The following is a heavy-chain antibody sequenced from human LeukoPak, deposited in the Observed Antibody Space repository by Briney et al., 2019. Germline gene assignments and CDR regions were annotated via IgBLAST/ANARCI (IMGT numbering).Heavy chain of an antibody. Sequence: PSETLSLTCTVSGGSISSYYWSWIRQPAGKGLEWIGRIHTSGCTNYSPSLKSRVTMSVDTSKNQFSLKLSSVTAADTAVYYCATMVVGFYYYYYYMDVWGKGTTVTVSS. CDR1: GGSISSYY. CDR3: ATMVVGFYYYYYYMDV. J-gene: IGHJ6*03. D-gene: IGHD3-10*01. V-gene: IGHV4-4*07. CDR2: IHTSGCT.